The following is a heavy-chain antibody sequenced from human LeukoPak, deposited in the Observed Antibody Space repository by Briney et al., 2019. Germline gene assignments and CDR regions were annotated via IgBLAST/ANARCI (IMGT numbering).Heavy chain of an antibody. J-gene: IGHJ6*03. D-gene: IGHD2-21*01. CDR3: ARDQRYKGIVVEIAIQSRDYMDV. CDR2: ISSSSSTI. Sequence: GGSLRLSCAASGFTFSSYSMNWVRQAPGKGLEWVSYISSSSSTIYYAYSMKGRFTISRDTDKNSLYLQMNSLRADVTAVYYCARDQRYKGIVVEIAIQSRDYMDVWGIGTTVTVSS. V-gene: IGHV3-48*04. CDR1: GFTFSSYS.